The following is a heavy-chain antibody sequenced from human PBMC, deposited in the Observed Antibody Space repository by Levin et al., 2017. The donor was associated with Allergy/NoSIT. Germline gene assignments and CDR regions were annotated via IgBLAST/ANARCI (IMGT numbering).Heavy chain of an antibody. Sequence: SETLSLTCAVYGGSFSGYYWSWIRQPPGKGLEWIGEINHSGSTNYNPSLKSRVTISVDTSKNQFSLKLSSVTAADTAVYYCARGWGMATLESAPEGRGRYFDYWGQGTLVTVSS. CDR1: GGSFSGYY. D-gene: IGHD5-24*01. CDR2: INHSGST. J-gene: IGHJ4*02. CDR3: ARGWGMATLESAPEGRGRYFDY. V-gene: IGHV4-34*01.